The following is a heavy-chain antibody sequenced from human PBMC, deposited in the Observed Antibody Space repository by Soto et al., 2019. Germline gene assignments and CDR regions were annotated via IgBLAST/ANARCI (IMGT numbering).Heavy chain of an antibody. Sequence: SETLSLTCAVSGGSLSSSNWWRWVRQPPGKGLEWIGEIYHSGSTNYSPSLKSRVTISVDTSKNQFSLKLSSVTAADTAVYYCARQTDSSGYYPPFDYWRQGTLVPVSS. D-gene: IGHD3-22*01. CDR3: ARQTDSSGYYPPFDY. J-gene: IGHJ4*02. CDR1: GGSLSSSNW. V-gene: IGHV4-4*02. CDR2: IYHSGST.